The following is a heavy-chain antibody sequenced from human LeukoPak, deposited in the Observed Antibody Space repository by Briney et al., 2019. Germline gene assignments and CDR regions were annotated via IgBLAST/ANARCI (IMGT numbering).Heavy chain of an antibody. CDR1: GGSIRSGDYY. Sequence: SETLSLTCTVSGGSIRSGDYYWSWIRQPPGKGLEWIGYIYFSGSTYYNPSLKSRVTISVDTSKNHFSLKLSSVTAADTAVYYCAREVASTGTWDYWGQGTLVTVSS. D-gene: IGHD2-15*01. V-gene: IGHV4-30-4*01. J-gene: IGHJ4*02. CDR2: IYFSGST. CDR3: AREVASTGTWDY.